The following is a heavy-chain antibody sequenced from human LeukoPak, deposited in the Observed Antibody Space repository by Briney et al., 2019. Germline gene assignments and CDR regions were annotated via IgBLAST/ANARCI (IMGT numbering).Heavy chain of an antibody. CDR3: ARDHVVVPAGSYNWFDP. J-gene: IGHJ5*02. V-gene: IGHV1-2*02. CDR2: INPNSGGT. CDR1: GYTFTGYY. Sequence: GASVKVSCKASGYTFTGYYVHWVRQAPGQGLEWMGWINPNSGGTNYAQKFQGRVTMTRDTSISTAYMELSRLRSDDTAVYYCARDHVVVPAGSYNWFDPWGQGTLVTVSS. D-gene: IGHD2-2*01.